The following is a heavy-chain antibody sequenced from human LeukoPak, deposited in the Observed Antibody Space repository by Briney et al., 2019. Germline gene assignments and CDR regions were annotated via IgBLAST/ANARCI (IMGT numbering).Heavy chain of an antibody. D-gene: IGHD6-19*01. CDR2: IDGSTRTI. CDR1: GFTFSTYS. Sequence: PGGSLRLSCAASGFTFSTYSMNWVRQAPGKGLEWISFIDGSTRTIFYADSVKGRFSISRDNAKNSLFLQMNSLRAEDTAVYYCARDRHSSGWYGIDYWGQGTLVTVSS. V-gene: IGHV3-48*04. J-gene: IGHJ4*02. CDR3: ARDRHSSGWYGIDY.